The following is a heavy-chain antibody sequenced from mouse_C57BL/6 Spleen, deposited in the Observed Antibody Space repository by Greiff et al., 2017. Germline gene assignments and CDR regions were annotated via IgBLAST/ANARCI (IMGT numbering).Heavy chain of an antibody. CDR3: TRGSGYVWCAD. CDR1: GYTFTDYE. CDR2: IDPETGGT. D-gene: IGHD3-2*02. Sequence: VQLQQSGAELVRPGASVTLSCKASGYTFTDYEMHWVKQTPVHGLEWIGAIDPETGGTAYNQKFKGKAILTADKSSSTAYMELRSLTSEDSAVYYCTRGSGYVWCADWGQGTLVTVSA. J-gene: IGHJ3*01. V-gene: IGHV1-15*01.